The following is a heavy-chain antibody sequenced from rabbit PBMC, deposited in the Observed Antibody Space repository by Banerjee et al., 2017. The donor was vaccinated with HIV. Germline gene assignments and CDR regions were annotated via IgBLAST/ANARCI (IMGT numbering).Heavy chain of an antibody. CDR2: IDAGDNGDT. J-gene: IGHJ4*01. V-gene: IGHV1S40*01. Sequence: QSLEESGGGLVQPEGSLTLTCTASGFSFSSTYYMCWVRQAPGKGLEWIACIDAGDNGDTYYASWAKGRFTISKTSSTTVTLQVTSLTAADTATYFCARDLAGVIGWNFNLWGQGTLVTVS. CDR3: ARDLAGVIGWNFNL. D-gene: IGHD4-1*01. CDR1: GFSFSSTYY.